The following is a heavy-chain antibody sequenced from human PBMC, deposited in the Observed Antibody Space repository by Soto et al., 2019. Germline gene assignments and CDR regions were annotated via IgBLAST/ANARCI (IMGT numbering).Heavy chain of an antibody. V-gene: IGHV3-23*01. D-gene: IGHD3-10*01. Sequence: GGSVGLCCAAYGFTFSSYAMSWVRQAPGKGLEWVSAISGSGGSTYYADSVKGRFTISRDNSKNTLYLQMNSLRAEDTAVYYCAKDLGYYYVSGTVAYCMDVSGPAPTVTVS. J-gene: IGHJ6*02. CDR2: ISGSGGST. CDR3: AKDLGYYYVSGTVAYCMDV. CDR1: GFTFSSYA.